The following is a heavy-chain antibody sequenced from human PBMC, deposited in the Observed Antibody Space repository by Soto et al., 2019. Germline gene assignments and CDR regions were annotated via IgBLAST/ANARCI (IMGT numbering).Heavy chain of an antibody. D-gene: IGHD5-18*01. J-gene: IGHJ3*02. CDR3: ARDRGYSSAFDI. CDR1: GGTFSSYA. V-gene: IGHV1-69*12. Sequence: QVQLVQSGAEVKKPGSSVKVSCKASGGTFSSYAISWVRQAPGQGLEWMGGIIPIFGTANYAQKFQGRVTIXAXXSTSTAYMELSSMRSEDTAVYYCARDRGYSSAFDIWGQGTMVTVSS. CDR2: IIPIFGTA.